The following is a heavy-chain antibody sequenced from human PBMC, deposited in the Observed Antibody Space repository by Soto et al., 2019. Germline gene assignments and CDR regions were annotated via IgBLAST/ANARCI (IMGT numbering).Heavy chain of an antibody. CDR2: ISGYNGNT. V-gene: IGHV1-18*01. CDR1: GYSFTTYG. J-gene: IGHJ6*02. Sequence: QVQLVQSRGEVKKPGASVTVSCKTSGYSFTTYGISWVRQAPGQGLEWMGWISGYNGNTNYAQKLPSRVTMTTDTSTSTAYMELRSLRSDDTAVYYCAREGPAPYYAYGTDVWGQGSTVTVSS. CDR3: AREGPAPYYAYGTDV.